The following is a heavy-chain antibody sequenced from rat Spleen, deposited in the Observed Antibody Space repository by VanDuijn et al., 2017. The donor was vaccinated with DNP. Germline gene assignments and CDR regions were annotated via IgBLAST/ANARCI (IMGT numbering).Heavy chain of an antibody. CDR3: ARWPLAY. CDR1: GFAFRLYN. Sequence: EVQLVESGGGLAQPGSSLKVSCAASGFAFRLYNMHWIRQAPKKGLEWIGVIYYDSSNKYYADSVKGRFTLSRDNAESTLHLQMNSLRSEDTATYYCARWPLAYWGQGTLVTVSS. D-gene: IGHD1-12*02. V-gene: IGHV5-50*01. CDR2: IYYDSSNK. J-gene: IGHJ3*01.